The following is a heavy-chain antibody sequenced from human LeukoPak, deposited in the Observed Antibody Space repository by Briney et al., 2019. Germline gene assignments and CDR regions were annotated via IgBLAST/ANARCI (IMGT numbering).Heavy chain of an antibody. D-gene: IGHD3-10*01. CDR3: ARDSYFYYGSEYNWFDP. CDR1: GGSFSGYY. CDR2: INHSGST. V-gene: IGHV4-34*01. J-gene: IGHJ5*02. Sequence: SETLSLTCAVYGGSFSGYYWSWIRQPPGKGLEWIGEINHSGSTNYNPSLKSRVTMSVDTSKNQFSLKLSSVTAADTAVYYCARDSYFYYGSEYNWFDPWGQGTLVTVSS.